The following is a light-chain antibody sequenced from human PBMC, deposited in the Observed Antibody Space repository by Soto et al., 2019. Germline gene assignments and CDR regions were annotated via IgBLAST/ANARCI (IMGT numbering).Light chain of an antibody. J-gene: IGLJ3*02. Sequence: QSVLTQPPSVSGAPGQRVTISCTGSSSNIGAGYDVHWYQQLPGTAPKVLIYGNSNRPSGVPDRFSGSKSGTSASLPITGVQAEDEADYYCQSYYDSRNGGVFGGGTKLTVL. V-gene: IGLV1-40*01. CDR2: GNS. CDR1: SSNIGAGYD. CDR3: QSYYDSRNGGV.